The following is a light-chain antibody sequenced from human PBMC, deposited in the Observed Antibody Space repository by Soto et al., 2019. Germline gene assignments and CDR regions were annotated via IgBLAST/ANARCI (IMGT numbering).Light chain of an antibody. Sequence: QSVLTQPASVSGCPGQSITISCTGTHSDIGNYNYVSWYQHLPGKAPKLMIYDVGSRPSGVSSRFSGSKSGNPASLAISGIQAREEADYSCNSYWGDSPRFYVSATGT. V-gene: IGLV2-14*03. J-gene: IGLJ1*01. CDR2: DVG. CDR3: NSYWGDSPRFYV. CDR1: HSDIGNYNY.